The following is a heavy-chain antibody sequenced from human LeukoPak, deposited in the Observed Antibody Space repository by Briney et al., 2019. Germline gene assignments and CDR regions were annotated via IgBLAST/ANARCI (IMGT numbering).Heavy chain of an antibody. CDR1: GGSISSYY. CDR3: ARGNVVVAGVDY. V-gene: IGHV4-59*01. J-gene: IGHJ4*02. D-gene: IGHD6-19*01. CDR2: IYYSGST. Sequence: PSETLSLTXTVSGGSISSYYWSWIRQPPGKGLEWIGYIYYSGSTNYNPSLKSRVTISVDTSKNQFSLKLSSVTAADTAVYYCARGNVVVAGVDYWGQGTLVTVSS.